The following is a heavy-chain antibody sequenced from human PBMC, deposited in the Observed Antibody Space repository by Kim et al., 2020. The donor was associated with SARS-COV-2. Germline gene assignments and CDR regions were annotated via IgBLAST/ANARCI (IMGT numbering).Heavy chain of an antibody. CDR3: ARLAGEPDWYFGL. CDR1: GYSSTSYW. J-gene: IGHJ2*01. CDR2: IDPSDSYT. D-gene: IGHD6-13*01. V-gene: IGHV5-10-1*01. Sequence: GESLKISCKGSGYSSTSYWISWVRQMPGKGLEWMGRIDPSDSYTNYSPSFQSNVTISADKSISTAYLQWSSMKASDTAMNYCARLAGEPDWYFGLWGGVT.